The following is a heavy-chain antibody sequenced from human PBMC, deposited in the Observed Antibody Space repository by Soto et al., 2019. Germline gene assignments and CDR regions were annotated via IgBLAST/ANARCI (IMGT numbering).Heavy chain of an antibody. CDR2: INPNSDDT. V-gene: IGHV1-2*02. J-gene: IGHJ4*01. Sequence: GASVKVSCKASGYIFTDYYIHWVRQAPGQGLEWMGWINPNSDDTRYAQKLRGRVTVTMDTSISTAYMDLSRLTSDDTAVYYCARDSAAGAGIGWDYWGQGTLVTVSS. CDR1: GYIFTDYY. CDR3: ARDSAAGAGIGWDY. D-gene: IGHD6-13*01.